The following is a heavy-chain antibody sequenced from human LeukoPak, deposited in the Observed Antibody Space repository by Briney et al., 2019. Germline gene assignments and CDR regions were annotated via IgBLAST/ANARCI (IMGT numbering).Heavy chain of an antibody. V-gene: IGHV3-23*01. CDR3: AKEGKTRNWNYFQAKPVF. CDR1: GSTFSNCA. D-gene: IGHD1-7*01. CDR2: ISDSGGRT. J-gene: IGHJ4*02. Sequence: GGSLRLSCAASGSTFSNCAMNWVRQAPGKGLEWVSAISDSGGRTYYADSVKGRFTISRDNSKNTLYLQMNSLRPEDTAVYYCAKEGKTRNWNYFQAKPVFWGQGTLVSVSS.